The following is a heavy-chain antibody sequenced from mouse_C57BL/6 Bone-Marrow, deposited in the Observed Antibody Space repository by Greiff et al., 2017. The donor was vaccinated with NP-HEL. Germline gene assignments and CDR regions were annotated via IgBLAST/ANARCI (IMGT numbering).Heavy chain of an antibody. J-gene: IGHJ1*03. CDR1: GYTFTSYW. Sequence: QVHVKQPGAELVKPGASVKLSCKASGYTFTSYWMHWVKQRPGQGLEWIGMIHPNSGSTNYNEKFKSKATLTVDKSSSTAYMQLSSLTSEDSAVYYCARGRGFYWYFDVWGTGTTVTVSS. CDR3: ARGRGFYWYFDV. CDR2: IHPNSGST. V-gene: IGHV1-64*01.